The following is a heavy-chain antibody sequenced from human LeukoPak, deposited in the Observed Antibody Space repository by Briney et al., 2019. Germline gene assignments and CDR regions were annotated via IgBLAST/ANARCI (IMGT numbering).Heavy chain of an antibody. Sequence: GGSLRLSCAASGFTFSSYWMHWVRQAPGKGLVWVSRINTDGSSTSCADSVKGRFTISRDNAKNTLYLQMNSLRAEDTAVYYCARDDHLIAAAGTRYMDVWGKGTTVTVSS. CDR3: ARDDHLIAAAGTRYMDV. CDR1: GFTFSSYW. CDR2: INTDGSST. V-gene: IGHV3-74*01. D-gene: IGHD6-13*01. J-gene: IGHJ6*03.